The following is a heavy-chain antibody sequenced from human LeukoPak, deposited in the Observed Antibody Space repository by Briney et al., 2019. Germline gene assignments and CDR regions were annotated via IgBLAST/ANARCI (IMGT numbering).Heavy chain of an antibody. CDR2: INTNTGNP. Sequence: ASVKASCKASGYTINSYAMNWVRQAPGQGLEWMAWINTNTGNPTYAQGFTGRFVFSLDTSVSTAYLQISSLKAEDTAVYYCARRPAVPAAMGDFDYWGQGTLVTVSS. J-gene: IGHJ4*02. CDR3: ARRPAVPAAMGDFDY. D-gene: IGHD2-2*01. CDR1: GYTINSYA. V-gene: IGHV7-4-1*02.